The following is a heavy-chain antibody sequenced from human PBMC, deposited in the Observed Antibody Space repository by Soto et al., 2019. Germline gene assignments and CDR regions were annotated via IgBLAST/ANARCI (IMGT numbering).Heavy chain of an antibody. CDR3: ARESEDLTSNFDY. V-gene: IGHV3-21*06. CDR1: GFTFTRYS. Sequence: GGSLRLSCTASGFTFTRYSMNWVRQAPGKGLEWVSSISSTTNYIYYGASMKGRFTISRDNAKNSLHLEMNSLRAEDTAVYYCARESEDLTSNFDYWGQGTLVTVSS. J-gene: IGHJ4*02. CDR2: ISSTTNYI.